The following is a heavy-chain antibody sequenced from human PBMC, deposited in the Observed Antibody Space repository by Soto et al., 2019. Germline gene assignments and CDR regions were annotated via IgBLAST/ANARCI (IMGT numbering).Heavy chain of an antibody. CDR2: IWYDGSNK. J-gene: IGHJ4*02. V-gene: IGHV3-33*01. CDR3: ARDQNNYPEGPFDY. D-gene: IGHD4-4*01. CDR1: GFTFSSYG. Sequence: GGSLRLSCTASGFTFSSYGMHWVRQAPGKGLEWVAVIWYDGSNKYYADSVKGRFTISRDNSKNTLYLQMNSLRAEDTAVYYCARDQNNYPEGPFDYWGQGTLVTVSS.